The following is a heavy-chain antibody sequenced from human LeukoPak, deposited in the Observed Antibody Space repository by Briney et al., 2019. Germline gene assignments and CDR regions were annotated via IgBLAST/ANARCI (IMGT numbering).Heavy chain of an antibody. J-gene: IGHJ4*02. V-gene: IGHV4-61*02. D-gene: IGHD2/OR15-2a*01. CDR1: GGSISSGSYY. Sequence: SQTLSLTCTVSGGSISSGSYYWSWIRQPAGKGLEWIGRIYTSGSTNYNPSLKSRVTISVDTSKNQFSLKLSSVTAADTAVYYCARARDFRDYFDYWGQGTLVTVSS. CDR3: ARARDFRDYFDY. CDR2: IYTSGST.